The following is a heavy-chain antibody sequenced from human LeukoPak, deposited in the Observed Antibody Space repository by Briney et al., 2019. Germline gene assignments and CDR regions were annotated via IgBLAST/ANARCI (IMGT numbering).Heavy chain of an antibody. J-gene: IGHJ4*02. CDR3: ATYRQALLPFES. Sequence: GGSLRLSCAASGFTFSTFAMTWVRQPPGKGLEWVSSIFPSGGEIHYGDSVRGRFTISRDNSKSTLSLQMNSLRAEDTAIYYCATYRQALLPFESWGQGTLVTVSS. V-gene: IGHV3-23*02. D-gene: IGHD5-18*01. CDR2: IFPSGGEI. CDR1: GFTFSTFA.